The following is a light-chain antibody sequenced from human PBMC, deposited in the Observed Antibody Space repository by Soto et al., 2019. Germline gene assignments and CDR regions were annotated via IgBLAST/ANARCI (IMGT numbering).Light chain of an antibody. V-gene: IGKV3-11*01. Sequence: EIVLTQSPATLSLSPGERATLSCRASQSVSSYLAWYQQKPGQAPWLLIYDASNRATGIPARFSGSGAGKYFTLTISSLEPEDFAVYYCQQRSNWRTCGQGTKVDIK. CDR3: QQRSNWRT. J-gene: IGKJ1*01. CDR1: QSVSSY. CDR2: DAS.